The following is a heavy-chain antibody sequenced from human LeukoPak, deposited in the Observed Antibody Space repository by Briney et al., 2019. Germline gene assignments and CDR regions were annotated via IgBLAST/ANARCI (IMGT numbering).Heavy chain of an antibody. J-gene: IGHJ6*01. CDR3: AKMKGHPLPKYYMDV. V-gene: IGHV3-23*01. CDR1: GFTFSGFA. Sequence: GGSLRLSCAASGFTFSGFAMSWVRRTAGKGLEWVSGISGSGDNSVYAESVKGRFTISRDNSKNTLYLEMNSLRAEDTAIYYCAKMKGHPLPKYYMDVWGQGTTVTVSS. CDR2: ISGSGDNS. D-gene: IGHD1-26*01.